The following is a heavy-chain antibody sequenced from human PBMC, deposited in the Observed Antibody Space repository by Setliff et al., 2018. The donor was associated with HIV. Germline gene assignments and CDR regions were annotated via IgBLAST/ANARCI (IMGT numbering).Heavy chain of an antibody. CDR2: MIYGGDT. J-gene: IGHJ5*02. CDR1: GGSITSGNYY. CDR3: ARPHSGRGGGAWFDP. V-gene: IGHV4-39*01. Sequence: ASETLSLTYRVYGGSITSGNYYWGWIRQAPGKGLEWIASMIYGGDTWYNPSLKSRVTIYVDTANNEISLRLSSVTAEDTAVYRCARPHSGRGGGAWFDPWGQGIQVTVS. D-gene: IGHD6-19*01.